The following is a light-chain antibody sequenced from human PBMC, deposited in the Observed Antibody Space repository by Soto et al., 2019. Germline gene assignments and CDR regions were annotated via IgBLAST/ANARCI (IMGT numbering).Light chain of an antibody. J-gene: IGKJ4*01. Sequence: EIVLTQSPGTLSLSPGERATLSCRASQSISINSLAWYQQKPGQAPRLLIHGTSSRAIGIADRFSGTGSGTDFPLTISRLEPEDFAVYYCQQFDPSSVTFGGGTKVEIK. V-gene: IGKV3-20*01. CDR1: QSISINS. CDR2: GTS. CDR3: QQFDPSSVT.